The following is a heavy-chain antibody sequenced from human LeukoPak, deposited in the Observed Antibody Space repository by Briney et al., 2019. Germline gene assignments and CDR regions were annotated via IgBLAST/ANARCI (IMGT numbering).Heavy chain of an antibody. CDR2: INWNGGST. J-gene: IGHJ4*02. D-gene: IGHD6-13*01. CDR1: GLTFDDYG. V-gene: IGHV3-20*04. CDR3: ARERVSSSAPDFDY. Sequence: GGSLRLSCAASGLTFDDYGMSWVRQAPGKGLEWVSDINWNGGSTGYADSVKGRFAISRDNAKNSLYLQMNSLRAEDTALYYCARERVSSSAPDFDYWGQGTLVTVSS.